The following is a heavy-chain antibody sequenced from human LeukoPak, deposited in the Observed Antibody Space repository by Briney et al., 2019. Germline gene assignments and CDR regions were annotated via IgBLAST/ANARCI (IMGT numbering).Heavy chain of an antibody. V-gene: IGHV1-58*02. CDR2: IVVGSGNT. CDR1: GFTFTRST. Sequence: GTSVKVSCKASGFTFTRSTIQWVRQARGQRLEWIGWIVVGSGNTNYAQKFQERVIITRDMSTTTVYMELSSLRSEDTAVYYCAGTPWFGELTLDYWGQGTLVTVSS. CDR3: AGTPWFGELTLDY. D-gene: IGHD3-10*01. J-gene: IGHJ4*02.